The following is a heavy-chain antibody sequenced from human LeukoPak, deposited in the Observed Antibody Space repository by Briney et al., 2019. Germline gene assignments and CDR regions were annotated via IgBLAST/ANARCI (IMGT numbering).Heavy chain of an antibody. CDR2: ISYDGSNK. D-gene: IGHD6-19*01. V-gene: IGHV3-30*18. J-gene: IGHJ1*01. CDR3: AKATLQWLVQAEYFQH. Sequence: GGSLRLSCAASGFTFSSYGMHWARQAPGKGLEWVAFISYDGSNKYYADSGKGRFTISRDNSKNTLYLQMNSLRAEDTAVYYCAKATLQWLVQAEYFQHWGQGTLVTVSS. CDR1: GFTFSSYG.